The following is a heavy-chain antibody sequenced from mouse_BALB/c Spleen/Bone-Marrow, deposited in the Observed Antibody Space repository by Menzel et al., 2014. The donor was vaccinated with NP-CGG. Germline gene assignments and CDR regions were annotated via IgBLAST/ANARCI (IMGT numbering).Heavy chain of an antibody. D-gene: IGHD1-1*01. CDR2: IWAGGST. CDR1: GFSLTSYG. CDR3: ARDYYGSLYAMDY. Sequence: VKLVESGPGLVAPSQSLSITCTVSGFSLTSYGVHWVRQPPGKGLEWLGVIWAGGSTNYNSALMSRLSISKDNSKSQVFLKMNSLHTDDTAMYYCARDYYGSLYAMDYWGQGTSVTVSS. V-gene: IGHV2-9*02. J-gene: IGHJ4*01.